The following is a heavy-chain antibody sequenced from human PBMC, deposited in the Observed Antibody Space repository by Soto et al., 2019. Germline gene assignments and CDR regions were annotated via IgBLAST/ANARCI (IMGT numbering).Heavy chain of an antibody. Sequence: PGGSLRLSCAASGFTFSSYGMHWVRQAPGKGLEWVAVISYDGSNKYYADSVKGRFTISRDNSKNTLYLQMDSLRAEDTAVYYCAFLSYDSSGFDYWGQGTLVTVSS. CDR3: AFLSYDSSGFDY. D-gene: IGHD3-22*01. CDR1: GFTFSSYG. CDR2: ISYDGSNK. V-gene: IGHV3-30*03. J-gene: IGHJ4*02.